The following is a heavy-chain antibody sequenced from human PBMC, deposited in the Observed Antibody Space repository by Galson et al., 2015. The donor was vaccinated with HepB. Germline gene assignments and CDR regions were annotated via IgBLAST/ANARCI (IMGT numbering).Heavy chain of an antibody. Sequence: SLRLSCAASGFTFSSYAMHWVRQAPGKGLEYVSAISGNGGTTLYADSVKGRFTISRDDSKNTLYLQMGSLRTEDMAVYYCARWRDCNDYWGQGTLVTVSS. V-gene: IGHV3-64*02. J-gene: IGHJ4*02. CDR2: ISGNGGTT. CDR3: ARWRDCNDY. D-gene: IGHD3/OR15-3a*01. CDR1: GFTFSSYA.